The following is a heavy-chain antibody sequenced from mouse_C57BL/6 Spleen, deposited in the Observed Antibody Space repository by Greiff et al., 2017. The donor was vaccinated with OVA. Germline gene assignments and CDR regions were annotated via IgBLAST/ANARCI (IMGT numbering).Heavy chain of an antibody. CDR2: IYPSDSET. Sequence: VQLQQSGAELVRPGSSVKLSCKASGYTFTSYWMDWVKQRPGQGLEWIGNIYPSDSETHYNQKFKDKATLTVDKSSSTAYMQLSSLTSEDSAVYYCARRAGGLIDYWGQGTTLTVSS. V-gene: IGHV1-61*01. J-gene: IGHJ2*01. D-gene: IGHD3-3*01. CDR3: ARRAGGLIDY. CDR1: GYTFTSYW.